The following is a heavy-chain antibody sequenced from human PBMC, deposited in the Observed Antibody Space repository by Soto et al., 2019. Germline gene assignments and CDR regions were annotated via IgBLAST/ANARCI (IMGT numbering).Heavy chain of an antibody. J-gene: IGHJ4*02. V-gene: IGHV4-59*08. CDR1: GVSVFNSY. CDR2: NWYSGNT. D-gene: IGHD6-19*01. CDR3: ARRGGSFGSGLYKDY. Sequence: QVQLHESGPGLVKPSETMSLSCTVSGVSVFNSYWTWVRQSPGKGLEWIGHNWYSGNTSYNPSPKSRCTLYVDASKKQVSRKLLSVTATDTSVYYCARRGGSFGSGLYKDYWGEGTLVTVA.